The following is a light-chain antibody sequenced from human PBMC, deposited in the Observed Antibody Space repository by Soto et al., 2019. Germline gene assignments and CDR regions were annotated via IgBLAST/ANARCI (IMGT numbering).Light chain of an antibody. J-gene: IGKJ1*01. CDR3: QQYNNWPRT. V-gene: IGKV3-15*01. Sequence: EIVMIQSPATVSVSAGERATLSCRASQSVSSDLAWYQQKPGQAPRLLIYGASTRATGIPARFSGSGCGTEFTLTISSLQSEDFAVYYCQQYNNWPRTFGQGTKVDSK. CDR1: QSVSSD. CDR2: GAS.